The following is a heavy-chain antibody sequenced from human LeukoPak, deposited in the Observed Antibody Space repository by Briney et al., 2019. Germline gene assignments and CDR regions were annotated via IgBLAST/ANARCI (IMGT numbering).Heavy chain of an antibody. J-gene: IGHJ4*02. CDR1: GFTFSSYG. CDR2: IRYDGSNK. CDR3: ARDEWYYYGSGSYSDDY. Sequence: GGSLRLSCAASGFTFSSYGMHWVRQAPGKGLEWVAFIRYDGSNKYYADSVKGRFTISRDNSKNTLYLQMNSLRAEDTAVYYCARDEWYYYGSGSYSDDYWGQGTLVTVSS. V-gene: IGHV3-30*02. D-gene: IGHD3-10*01.